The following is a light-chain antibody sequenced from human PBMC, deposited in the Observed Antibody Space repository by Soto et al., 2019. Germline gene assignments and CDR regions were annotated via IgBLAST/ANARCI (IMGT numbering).Light chain of an antibody. CDR2: EVS. Sequence: QSALTQPASVSGSPGQSITISCTGTSSDVGSYNLVSWYQQHPGKAPKLMISEVSKRPSGISDRFSGPKSGSTASLTISGLQAEDEADYYCCSYAGTSTHTVFGGGTQLTV. J-gene: IGLJ7*01. CDR3: CSYAGTSTHTV. V-gene: IGLV2-23*02. CDR1: SSDVGSYNL.